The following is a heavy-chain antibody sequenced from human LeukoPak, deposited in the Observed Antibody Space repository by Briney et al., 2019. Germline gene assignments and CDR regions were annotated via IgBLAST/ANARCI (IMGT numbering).Heavy chain of an antibody. J-gene: IGHJ3*02. V-gene: IGHV3-48*01. CDR3: AGDFSRGFDI. Sequence: PGGSLRLSCAASGFTFSSYSMNWVRQAPGKGLEWVSYISTGSSTIYYADSVKGRFTISRDNAKNSLYLQMNSLRAEDTAVYYCAGDFSRGFDIWGQGTMVTVSS. D-gene: IGHD3-10*01. CDR2: ISTGSSTI. CDR1: GFTFSSYS.